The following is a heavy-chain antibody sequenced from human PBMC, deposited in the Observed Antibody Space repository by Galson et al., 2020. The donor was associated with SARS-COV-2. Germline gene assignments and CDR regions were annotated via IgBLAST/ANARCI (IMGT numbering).Heavy chain of an antibody. D-gene: IGHD4-17*01. CDR1: GYSFTSYW. J-gene: IGHJ6*03. CDR2: IYPGDSDT. Sequence: KIGESLKISCKGSGYSFTSYWLDWVRQMPGKGLEWMGIIYPGDSDTRYSPPFQGQVTISAHKSITTPYLQWSSLKAADTAMYYCARQFDYGGNYHGDMDVWGKGTTVTVSS. V-gene: IGHV5-51*01. CDR3: ARQFDYGGNYHGDMDV.